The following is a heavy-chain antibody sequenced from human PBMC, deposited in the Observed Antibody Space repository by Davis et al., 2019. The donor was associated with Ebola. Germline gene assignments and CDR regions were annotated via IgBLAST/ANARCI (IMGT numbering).Heavy chain of an antibody. J-gene: IGHJ6*02. Sequence: GGSLRLSCAASGFTFSSYAMHWVRQAPGKGLEWVAVISYDGSNKYYADSVKGRFTISRDNSKNTLYLQMNSLRAEDTAVYYCATVSYYYYGMDVWGQGTTVTVSS. CDR2: ISYDGSNK. V-gene: IGHV3-30*04. CDR3: ATVSYYYYGMDV. D-gene: IGHD3-16*02. CDR1: GFTFSSYA.